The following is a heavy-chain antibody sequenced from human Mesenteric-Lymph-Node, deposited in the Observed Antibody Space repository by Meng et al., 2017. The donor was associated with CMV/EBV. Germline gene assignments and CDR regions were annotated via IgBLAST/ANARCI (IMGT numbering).Heavy chain of an antibody. V-gene: IGHV1-18*01. J-gene: IGHJ6*02. D-gene: IGHD1-14*01. Sequence: ASSLVSCNASGYVFASYGVSCLRQAPAQGLEWLGWINACNRNTDYSQKFQGRVIITADTSTSTAYMGKMSLRTDDTAVYYCAKDRRARQPEYYYFAMDVWGQGTTVTVSS. CDR2: INACNRNT. CDR1: GYVFASYG. CDR3: AKDRRARQPEYYYFAMDV.